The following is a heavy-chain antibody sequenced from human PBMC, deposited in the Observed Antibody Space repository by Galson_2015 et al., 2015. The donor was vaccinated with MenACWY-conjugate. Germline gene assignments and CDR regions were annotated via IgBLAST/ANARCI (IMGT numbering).Heavy chain of an antibody. J-gene: IGHJ4*02. V-gene: IGHV1-18*04. CDR1: GYTFTSYG. D-gene: IGHD3-22*01. CDR2: ISAYNGNT. CDR3: ARRGWHYDSSGYYYSYYFDY. Sequence: SVKVSCKASGYTFTSYGISWVRQAPGQGLEWMGWISAYNGNTNYAQKLQGRVTMTTDTSTSTAYMELRSLRSDDTAVYYCARRGWHYDSSGYYYSYYFDYWGQGTLVTVSS.